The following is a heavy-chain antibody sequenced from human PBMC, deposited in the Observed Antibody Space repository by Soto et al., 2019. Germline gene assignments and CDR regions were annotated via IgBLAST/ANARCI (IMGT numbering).Heavy chain of an antibody. CDR1: NDSITSNIYL. Sequence: SVTISLACTSCNDSITSNIYLWAWVRQPPGKGLEWIGSIYYSGTTYYNPSLKSRVTISVDRSNNQFSLKLSSVTAADTAVYYCASHFSGDSIDYWRQGALVS. CDR2: IYYSGTT. V-gene: IGHV4-39*01. CDR3: ASHFSGDSIDY. J-gene: IGHJ4*02. D-gene: IGHD2-21*02.